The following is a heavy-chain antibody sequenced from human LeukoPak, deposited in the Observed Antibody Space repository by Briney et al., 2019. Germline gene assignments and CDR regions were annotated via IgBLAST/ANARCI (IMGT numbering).Heavy chain of an antibody. D-gene: IGHD2-2*01. V-gene: IGHV3-11*01. Sequence: GGSLRLSCAASGFTFSDYYMSWIRQAPGKGLEWVSYISSSGSTIYYADSVKGRFTISRDNAKNSLYLQMNSLRAEDTAVYYCARVVVVVPAAISRYYMVVWGKGTTVTISS. CDR3: ARVVVVVPAAISRYYMVV. CDR1: GFTFSDYY. J-gene: IGHJ6*03. CDR2: ISSSGSTI.